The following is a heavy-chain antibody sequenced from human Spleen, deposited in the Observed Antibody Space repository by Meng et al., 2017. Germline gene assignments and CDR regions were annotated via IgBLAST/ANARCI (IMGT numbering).Heavy chain of an antibody. V-gene: IGHV1-18*01. D-gene: IGHD3-9*01. CDR3: ARGSAGYNIDS. CDR1: GYTFTSYG. Sequence: ASVKVSCKASGYTFTSYGISWVRQAPGQGLEWMGWISAYNGNTNYAQKLQGRVTMTTDTSISTAYMDLSSLTSDDTAVYYCARGSAGYNIDSWGQGTLVTVSS. CDR2: ISAYNGNT. J-gene: IGHJ4*02.